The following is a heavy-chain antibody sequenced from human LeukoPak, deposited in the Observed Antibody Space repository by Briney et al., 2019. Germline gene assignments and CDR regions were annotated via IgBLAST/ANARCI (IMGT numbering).Heavy chain of an antibody. D-gene: IGHD6-13*01. J-gene: IGHJ6*03. CDR1: GYTYNNYG. CDR3: ARDGDSSSWYFSTYYYYMDV. Sequence: ASVRVSGKASGYTYNNYGISWVRQAPGQGLEWMGWVTSYNGDRNYAQKFQGRVTMTRDMSTSTVYMEPSSLRSEDTAVYYCARDGDSSSWYFSTYYYYMDVWGKGTTVTVSS. CDR2: VTSYNGDR. V-gene: IGHV1-18*01.